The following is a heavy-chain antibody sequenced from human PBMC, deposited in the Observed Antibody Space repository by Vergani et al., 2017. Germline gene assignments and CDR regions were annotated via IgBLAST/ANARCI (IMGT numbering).Heavy chain of an antibody. CDR1: GGSISSGDYY. D-gene: IGHD3-3*01. V-gene: IGHV4-30-4*01. CDR3: ARTPRGYDFWSGQGAFDI. Sequence: QVQLQESGPGLVKPSQTLSLTCTVSGGSISSGDYYWSWIRQPPGKGLEWIGYIYYSGSTYYNPSLKSRVTISGDTSKNQFSLKRSSVTAADTAVYYCARTPRGYDFWSGQGAFDIWGQGTMVTVSS. CDR2: IYYSGST. J-gene: IGHJ3*02.